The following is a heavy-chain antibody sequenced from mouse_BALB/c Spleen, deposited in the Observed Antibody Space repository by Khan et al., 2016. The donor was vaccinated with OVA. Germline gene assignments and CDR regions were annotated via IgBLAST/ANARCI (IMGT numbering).Heavy chain of an antibody. J-gene: IGHJ4*01. CDR3: ARDCYMYDGYYWMDY. CDR1: GFSLSRYN. CDR2: ILGGGDT. V-gene: IGHV2-6-4*01. D-gene: IGHD2-14*01. Sequence: QVQLKQSGPGLVAPSQSLSITCTVSGFSLSRYNIHWVRQPPGQGLEWLGMILGGGDTTYNSTLISRLSISTDNTKSQVFLILNSMQTADTAMYYCARDCYMYDGYYWMDYGGKGTSVTVSS.